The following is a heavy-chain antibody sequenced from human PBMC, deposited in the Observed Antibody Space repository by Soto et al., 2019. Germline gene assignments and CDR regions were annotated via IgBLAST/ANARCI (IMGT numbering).Heavy chain of an antibody. V-gene: IGHV1-18*01. CDR2: ISAYNGKT. J-gene: IGHJ4*02. CDR1: GYTFSSYG. CDR3: ARDKGDGSGSYYGY. Sequence: GASVKVSCKASGYTFSSYGISWVRQAPGQRLEWMGWISAYNGKTNYAQKLQDRVTMTTDTSTSTAYMELRSLRSDDTAVYYCARDKGDGSGSYYGYWGQGTLVTVSS. D-gene: IGHD3-10*01.